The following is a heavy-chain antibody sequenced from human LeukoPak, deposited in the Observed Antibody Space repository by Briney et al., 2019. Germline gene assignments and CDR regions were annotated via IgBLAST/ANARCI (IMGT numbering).Heavy chain of an antibody. CDR2: IIPILGIA. Sequence: PGRSLRLSCAASGFTFSSYAISWVRQAPGQGLEWMGRIIPILGIANYAQKFQGRVTITADKSTSTAYMELSSLRSQETAVYYCARSKTYYYDSSGYYWAAGAFDIWGQGTMVTVSS. CDR1: GFTFSSYA. V-gene: IGHV1-69*04. CDR3: ARSKTYYYDSSGYYWAAGAFDI. D-gene: IGHD3-22*01. J-gene: IGHJ3*02.